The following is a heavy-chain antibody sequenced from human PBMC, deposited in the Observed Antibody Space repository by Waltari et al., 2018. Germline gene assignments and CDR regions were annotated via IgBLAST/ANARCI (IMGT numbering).Heavy chain of an antibody. CDR3: ARLGIAAAGTPPDYYYYMDV. V-gene: IGHV4-34*01. J-gene: IGHJ6*03. CDR2: INHSGST. D-gene: IGHD6-13*01. CDR1: GGSFSGYY. Sequence: QVQLQQWGAGLLKPSETLSLTCAVYGGSFSGYYWSWIRQPPGKGLAWIGEINHSGSTNYNPSLKSRVTISVDTSKNQFSLKLSSVTAADTAVYYCARLGIAAAGTPPDYYYYMDVWGKGTTVTVSS.